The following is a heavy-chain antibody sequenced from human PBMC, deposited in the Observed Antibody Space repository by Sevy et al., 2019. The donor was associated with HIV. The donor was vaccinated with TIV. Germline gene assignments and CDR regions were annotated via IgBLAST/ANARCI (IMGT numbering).Heavy chain of an antibody. D-gene: IGHD3-16*01. CDR3: ARELGAVWTGRYHQYPYSMDV. V-gene: IGHV4-59*01. J-gene: IGHJ6*02. CDR2: VYHNGAT. Sequence: SETLSLTCTVSGGSLSRYYWSWIRQSPGKGLEWIGYVYHNGATNYNPSLKSRLSLALDTSKNQFSLSLGSVTAADTAVYYCARELGAVWTGRYHQYPYSMDVWGHGTTVTVSS. CDR1: GGSLSRYY.